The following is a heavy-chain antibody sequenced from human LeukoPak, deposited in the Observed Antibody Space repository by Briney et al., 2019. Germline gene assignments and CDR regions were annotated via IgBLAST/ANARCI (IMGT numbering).Heavy chain of an antibody. J-gene: IGHJ4*02. CDR3: ARATMVRGVIRHFFDY. Sequence: SETLSLTCAVYGGSFSGYYWSWIRQPPGKGLEWIGEINHSGSTNYNPSLKSRVTISVDTSKNQFPLKLSSVTAADTAVYYCARATMVRGVIRHFFDYWGQGTLVTVSS. CDR2: INHSGST. CDR1: GGSFSGYY. V-gene: IGHV4-34*01. D-gene: IGHD3-10*01.